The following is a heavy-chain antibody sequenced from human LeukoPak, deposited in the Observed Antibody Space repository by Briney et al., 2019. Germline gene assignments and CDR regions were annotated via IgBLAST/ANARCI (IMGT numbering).Heavy chain of an antibody. Sequence: SETLSLTCTVSGGSISSSSYYWGWIRQPPGKGLEWIGSIYYSGSTYYNPSLKSRVTISVDTSKNQFSLKLSSVTAADTAVYYCARQEHYYGSGSLGYWGQGTLVTVSS. CDR1: GGSISSSSYY. J-gene: IGHJ4*02. CDR2: IYYSGST. D-gene: IGHD3-10*01. CDR3: ARQEHYYGSGSLGY. V-gene: IGHV4-39*01.